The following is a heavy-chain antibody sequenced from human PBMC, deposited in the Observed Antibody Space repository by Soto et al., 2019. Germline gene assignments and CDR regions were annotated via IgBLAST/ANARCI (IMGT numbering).Heavy chain of an antibody. Sequence: PGGSLRLSXEASGFIFSNYEMTWVRQAPGKGLEWVSYISATGNTIYYADSVRGRFTISRDRAKNFLYLQMSSLTAEDTAVYYCARRRSHYYYYGMDVWGRGTTVTVSS. CDR1: GFIFSNYE. CDR3: ARRRSHYYYYGMDV. CDR2: ISATGNTI. D-gene: IGHD3-3*01. V-gene: IGHV3-48*03. J-gene: IGHJ6*02.